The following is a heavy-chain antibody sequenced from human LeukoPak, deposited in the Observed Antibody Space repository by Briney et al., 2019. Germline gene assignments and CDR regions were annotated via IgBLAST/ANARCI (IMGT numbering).Heavy chain of an antibody. CDR2: INHSGST. D-gene: IGHD3-16*01. J-gene: IGHJ6*03. CDR1: GGSFSGYY. Sequence: NPSETLSLTCAVYGGSFSGYYWSWIRQPPGKGLEWIGEINHSGSTNYNPSLKSRVTISVDTSKNQFSLKLSSVTAADTAVYYCARVRTVWGRSHYMDVWGKGTTVTVSS. V-gene: IGHV4-34*01. CDR3: ARVRTVWGRSHYMDV.